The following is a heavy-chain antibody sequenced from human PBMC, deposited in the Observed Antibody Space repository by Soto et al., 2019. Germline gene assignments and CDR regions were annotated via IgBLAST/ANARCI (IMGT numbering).Heavy chain of an antibody. D-gene: IGHD1-26*01. Sequence: SGPTLVNPTQTLTLTCTFSGFSLSTSGQGVGWIRQPPGKALEWLALIYWDDDKLYSPSLKSRLTITQDTSRNQVVLTMTNMDHVDTATYYCAHSGVSGKSYVWFDPWGQGTLVTVSS. CDR3: AHSGVSGKSYVWFDP. CDR2: IYWDDDK. J-gene: IGHJ5*02. V-gene: IGHV2-5*02. CDR1: GFSLSTSGQG.